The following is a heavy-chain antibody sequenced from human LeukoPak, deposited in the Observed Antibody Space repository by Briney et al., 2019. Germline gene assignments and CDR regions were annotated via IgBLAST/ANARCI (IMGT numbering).Heavy chain of an antibody. CDR2: TRYDGSNK. CDR3: AKDCDSSGYYPYYFDY. Sequence: GGSLRLSCAASGFTFSSYGMHWVRQAPGKGLEWVAFTRYDGSNKHYADSVKGRFTISRDNSKNTLYLQMNSLRAEDTAVYYCAKDCDSSGYYPYYFDYWGQGTLVTVSS. D-gene: IGHD3-22*01. J-gene: IGHJ4*02. CDR1: GFTFSSYG. V-gene: IGHV3-30*02.